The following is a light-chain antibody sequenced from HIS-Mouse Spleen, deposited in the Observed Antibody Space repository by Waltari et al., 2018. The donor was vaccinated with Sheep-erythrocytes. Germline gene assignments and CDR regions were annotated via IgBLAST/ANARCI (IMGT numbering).Light chain of an antibody. CDR1: SSDVGSYNL. V-gene: IGLV2-23*01. CDR3: RSYAGSSTPWV. CDR2: EGS. J-gene: IGLJ3*02. Sequence: QSALTQPASVSGSPGQSITISCTGTSSDVGSYNLVSWYQQHPGKPPKLMIYEGSKRPSDVSDGYPSAKYGDTASLTIPWFQAENEADYYRRSYAGSSTPWVFGAGTKLTVL.